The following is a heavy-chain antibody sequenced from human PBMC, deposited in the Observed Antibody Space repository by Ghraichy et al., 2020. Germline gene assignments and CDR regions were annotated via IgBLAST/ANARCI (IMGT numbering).Heavy chain of an antibody. D-gene: IGHD2-2*01. CDR2: ISSSGSTI. J-gene: IGHJ6*03. CDR3: AGPPATYHYMDV. V-gene: IGHV3-11*01. Sequence: SYISSSGSTIYYADSVKGRFTVSRDNAKNSLYLQMNSLRADDTAVYYCAGPPATYHYMDVWGKGTTVTVS.